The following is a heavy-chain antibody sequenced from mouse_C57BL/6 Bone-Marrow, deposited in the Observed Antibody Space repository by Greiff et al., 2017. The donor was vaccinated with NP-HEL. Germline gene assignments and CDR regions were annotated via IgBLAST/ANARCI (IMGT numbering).Heavy chain of an antibody. Sequence: VKLMESGAELMKPGASVKLSCKATGYTFTGYWIEWVKQRPGHGLEWIGEILPGSGSTNYNEKFKGKATFTADTSSNTAYMQLSSLTTEDSAIYYCARRWLKAWFAYWGQGTLVTVSA. CDR1: GYTFTGYW. CDR2: ILPGSGST. V-gene: IGHV1-9*01. CDR3: ARRWLKAWFAY. D-gene: IGHD2-3*01. J-gene: IGHJ3*01.